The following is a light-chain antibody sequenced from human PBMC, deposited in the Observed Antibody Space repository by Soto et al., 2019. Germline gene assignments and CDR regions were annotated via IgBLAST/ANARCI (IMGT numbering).Light chain of an antibody. V-gene: IGLV2-14*01. CDR1: SSDIGAYDY. CDR2: EVN. J-gene: IGLJ1*01. CDR3: SSYRTGGPFV. Sequence: QSALAQPASLSGSPGQSITISCTGTSSDIGAYDYVSWFQQHPGKAPKLVISEVNNRPSGVSNRFSGSKSGNTAYLTISGLQAEDEADYYCSSYRTGGPFVFGTGTKVTVL.